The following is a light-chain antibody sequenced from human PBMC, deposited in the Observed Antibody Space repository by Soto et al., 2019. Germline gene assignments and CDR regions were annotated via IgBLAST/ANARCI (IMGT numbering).Light chain of an antibody. J-gene: IGLJ1*01. Sequence: QSVLTQPASVSGSPGQSIIISCTGTSNDVGGHDYVSWYQQHPGKAPKLLIYDVRRRASGVSDRFSGSKSGHTASLTISGSRPEDEADYYCASYTSSSTLVFGTGTKVTVL. CDR1: SNDVGGHDY. V-gene: IGLV2-14*03. CDR2: DVR. CDR3: ASYTSSSTLV.